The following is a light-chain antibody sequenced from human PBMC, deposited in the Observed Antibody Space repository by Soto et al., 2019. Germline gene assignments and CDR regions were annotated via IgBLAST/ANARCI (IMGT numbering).Light chain of an antibody. J-gene: IGLJ2*01. CDR1: SSNLCNNS. V-gene: IGLV1-36*01. CDR3: AACDDSQNAVL. Sequence: QAVVTQPPSVSEAPRQRVTISCSGSSSNLCNNSVNSYQQLPGKEPKLLIYYDDLLPSGVSDRFSGSKSGTSASLAIRGLQTEDEADYYCAACDDSQNAVLFGGGTQLTVL. CDR2: YDD.